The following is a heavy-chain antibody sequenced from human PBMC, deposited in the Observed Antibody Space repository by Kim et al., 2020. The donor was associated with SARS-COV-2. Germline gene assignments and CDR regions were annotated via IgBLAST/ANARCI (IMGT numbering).Heavy chain of an antibody. D-gene: IGHD2-21*02. J-gene: IGHJ6*02. CDR2: IIPIFGTA. Sequence: SVKVSCKASGGTFSSYAISWVRQAPGQGLEWMGGIIPIFGTANYAQKFQGRVTITADESTSTAYMELSSLRSEDTAVYYCARAGSGAYCGGDCYSDPIYYYYYGMDVWGQGTTVTVSS. CDR1: GGTFSSYA. CDR3: ARAGSGAYCGGDCYSDPIYYYYYGMDV. V-gene: IGHV1-69*13.